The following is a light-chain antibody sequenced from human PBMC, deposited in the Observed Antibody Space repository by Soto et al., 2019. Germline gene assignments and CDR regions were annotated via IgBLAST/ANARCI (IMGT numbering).Light chain of an antibody. CDR3: QQYYSTPLT. CDR2: WAS. J-gene: IGKJ4*01. CDR1: HIALYSSNNKNY. V-gene: IGKV4-1*01. Sequence: DIVMTQSPDSLSVSLVEMCTINLKSTHIALYSSNNKNYLAWYPQKPGQPPKLLIYWASTRESGVPDRFSGSGSGTDFTLTISSLQAEDVAVYYCQQYYSTPLTFGGGTKVDIK.